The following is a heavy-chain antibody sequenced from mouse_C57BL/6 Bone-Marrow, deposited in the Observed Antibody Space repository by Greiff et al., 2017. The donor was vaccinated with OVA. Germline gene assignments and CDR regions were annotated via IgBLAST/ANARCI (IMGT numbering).Heavy chain of an antibody. D-gene: IGHD1-1*02. J-gene: IGHJ2*01. Sequence: QVHVKQSGAELARPGASVKLSCKASGYTFTSYGISWVKQRTGQGLESIGEIYPRSGNTYYNEKFKGKATLTADKSSSTAYMELRSLTSEDSAVYFCARWWGFAYWGQGTTLTVSS. CDR3: ARWWGFAY. V-gene: IGHV1-81*01. CDR1: GYTFTSYG. CDR2: IYPRSGNT.